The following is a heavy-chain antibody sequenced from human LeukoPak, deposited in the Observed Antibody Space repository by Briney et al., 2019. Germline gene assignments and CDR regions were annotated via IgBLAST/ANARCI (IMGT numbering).Heavy chain of an antibody. CDR1: GGSFSSSY. J-gene: IGHJ3*01. D-gene: IGHD1-26*01. V-gene: IGHV4-59*01. Sequence: AETLSLTCIVSGGSFSSSYWSWIRQPPGKGLEWIAYIYSNGNTNSNPSLKSRVTIAVDTSQSQFSLKLSSVTAADTAVYYCARGLVGLTPHAGVFQVWGQGTKVTVSS. CDR3: ARGLVGLTPHAGVFQV. CDR2: IYSNGNT.